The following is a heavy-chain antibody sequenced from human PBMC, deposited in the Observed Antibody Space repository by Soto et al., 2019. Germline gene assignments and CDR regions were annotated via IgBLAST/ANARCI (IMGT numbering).Heavy chain of an antibody. CDR2: ISGTTDRT. J-gene: IGHJ1*01. Sequence: EVQVLESGGGLVQPGGSLRLSCAASGFTIRNYAMSWVRQAPGKALEWVAGISGTTDRTYYRDSVEGRFTIFKDTSKNTLYLEMNRLRAEDTGLYRCEGSWTWGQGTLVTVSS. V-gene: IGHV3-23*02. CDR1: GFTIRNYA. CDR3: EGSWT. D-gene: IGHD5-12*01.